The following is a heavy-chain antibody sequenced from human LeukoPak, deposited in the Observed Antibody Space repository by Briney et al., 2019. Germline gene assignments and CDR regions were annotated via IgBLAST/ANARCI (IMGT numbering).Heavy chain of an antibody. V-gene: IGHV3-74*01. Sequence: GGSLRLSCAASAFTFSSYWMHWVRQAPGKGLVWVSRINRDGSCTIYADSVKGRFTISRDNAKNTLYLEMNSLRAEDTAVYYWAKEGLYTISVIYDAYYYDGMDGWGQGTTFTVSS. CDR3: AKEGLYTISVIYDAYYYDGMDG. D-gene: IGHD2/OR15-2a*01. CDR1: AFTFSSYW. J-gene: IGHJ6*02. CDR2: INRDGSCT.